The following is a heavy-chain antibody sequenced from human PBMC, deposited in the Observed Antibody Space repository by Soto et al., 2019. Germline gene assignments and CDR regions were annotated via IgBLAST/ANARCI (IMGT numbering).Heavy chain of an antibody. CDR2: INHSGST. CDR1: GGSFSGYY. J-gene: IGHJ4*02. CDR3: ARGQYAPITSLPVIAARPNFDY. V-gene: IGHV4-34*01. Sequence: SETLSLTCAVYGGSFSGYYWSWIRQPPGKGLEWIGEINHSGSTNYNPSLKSRVTISVDTSKNQFSLKLSSVTAADTAVYYCARGQYAPITSLPVIAARPNFDYWGQGTLVTVSS. D-gene: IGHD6-6*01.